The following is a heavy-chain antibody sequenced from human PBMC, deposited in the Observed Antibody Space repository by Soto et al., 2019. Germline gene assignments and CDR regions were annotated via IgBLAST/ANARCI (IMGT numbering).Heavy chain of an antibody. Sequence: GGSLRLSCAASGFTFSNAWMSWVRQAPGKGLEWVGRIKSKTDGGTTDYAAPVKGRFTISRDDSKNTLYLQMNSLKTEDTAVYYCTTYHEYYYYYMDVWGKGTTVTVSS. CDR3: TTYHEYYYYYMDV. V-gene: IGHV3-15*01. CDR1: GFTFSNAW. CDR2: IKSKTDGGTT. J-gene: IGHJ6*03.